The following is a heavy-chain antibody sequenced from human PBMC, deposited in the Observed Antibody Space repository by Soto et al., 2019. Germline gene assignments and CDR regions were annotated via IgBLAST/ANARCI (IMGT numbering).Heavy chain of an antibody. V-gene: IGHV1-69*13. J-gene: IGHJ6*02. CDR3: ARVHCSSTSCYGYYYYYGMDV. Sequence: SVKVSCKSSGGTFSSYAISWVRQAPGQGLEWMGGIIPIFGTANYAQKFQGRVTITADESTSTAYMELSSLRSEDTAVYYCARVHCSSTSCYGYYYYYGMDVWGQGTTVTVSS. CDR2: IIPIFGTA. D-gene: IGHD2-2*01. CDR1: GGTFSSYA.